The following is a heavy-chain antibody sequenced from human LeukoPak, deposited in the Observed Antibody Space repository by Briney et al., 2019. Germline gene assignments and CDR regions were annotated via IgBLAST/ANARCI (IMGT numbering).Heavy chain of an antibody. D-gene: IGHD5-18*01. CDR1: GYTFTCYY. Sequence: ASVKVSCKASGYTFTCYYMHWVGQAPGQGLEWMGWINPNSGGTNYAQKFKGRVTMTRHTSISTAYMELTRLRSDDPAVYYCARDMDTGPDLFDYWGQGTLVTVSS. CDR3: ARDMDTGPDLFDY. V-gene: IGHV1-2*02. CDR2: INPNSGGT. J-gene: IGHJ4*02.